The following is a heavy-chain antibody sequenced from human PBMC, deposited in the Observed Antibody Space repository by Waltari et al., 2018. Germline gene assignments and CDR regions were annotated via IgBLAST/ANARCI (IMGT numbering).Heavy chain of an antibody. CDR2: LVPEDGKT. CDR1: GYTLSELS. J-gene: IGHJ4*02. V-gene: IGHV1-24*01. CDR3: ATVGVYCGGDCTDDY. Sequence: QVQLVQYGAEVQKPGASVKVACKVSGYTLSELSMHWVRQAPGKGLACMGGLVPEDGKTIYAQKFQGRVTMTEDTTTDTAYMELSSLRSEDTAVYYCATVGVYCGGDCTDDYWGQGTLVTVSS. D-gene: IGHD2-21*01.